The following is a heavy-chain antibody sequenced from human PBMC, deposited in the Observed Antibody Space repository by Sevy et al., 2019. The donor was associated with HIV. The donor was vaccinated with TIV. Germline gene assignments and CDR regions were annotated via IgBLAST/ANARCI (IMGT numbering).Heavy chain of an antibody. J-gene: IGHJ5*02. CDR2: MNPNSGGT. Sequence: ASVKVSYKASGYTFTDYYMYWVRQAPGQGLEWMGWMNPNSGGTNYAQKFQGRVTMTRDTSISTAYMELSRLRSDDTAMYYCARDPSRAAEGWFDPWGQGTLVTVSS. CDR1: GYTFTDYY. V-gene: IGHV1-2*02. D-gene: IGHD6-13*01. CDR3: ARDPSRAAEGWFDP.